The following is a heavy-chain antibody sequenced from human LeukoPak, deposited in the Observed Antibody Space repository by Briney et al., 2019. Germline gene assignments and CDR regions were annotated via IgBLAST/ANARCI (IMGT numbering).Heavy chain of an antibody. CDR2: INHSENT. D-gene: IGHD3-10*01. Sequence: PSETLSLTCAVYGESFNGFYWTWIRQPPGKGLEWIGEINHSENTNYSPSLKSRVTIALDTSKKQFSLRLTSVTAADTALYYCARGPAMFRSRIPVSQRKNALDVWSQGTTVIVSS. V-gene: IGHV4-34*01. J-gene: IGHJ6*01. CDR3: ARGPAMFRSRIPVSQRKNALDV. CDR1: GESFNGFY.